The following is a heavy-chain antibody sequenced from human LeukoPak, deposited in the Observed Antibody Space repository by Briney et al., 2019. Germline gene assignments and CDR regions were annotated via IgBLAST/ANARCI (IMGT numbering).Heavy chain of an antibody. CDR3: ARDPGELLRSQYYFDY. V-gene: IGHV1-2*02. CDR2: INPNSGGT. J-gene: IGHJ4*02. CDR1: GYTFTGYY. Sequence: ASVKVSCKASGYTFTGYYMHWVRQAPGQGLEWMGWINPNSGGTNYAQKFQGRVTMTRDTSISTAYMELSRLRSDDTAVYYCARDPGELLRSQYYFDYWGQGTLVTVSS. D-gene: IGHD1-26*01.